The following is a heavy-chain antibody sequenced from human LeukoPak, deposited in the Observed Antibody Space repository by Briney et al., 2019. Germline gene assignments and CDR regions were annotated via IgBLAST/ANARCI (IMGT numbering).Heavy chain of an antibody. CDR2: ISSSSTYI. Sequence: GGSLRLSCAASGFAFTTYTMNWVRQAPGKGLEWVSSISSSSTYIYYADSVKGRFTISRDNAKNSLYLQVNSLRAEDTAVYYCAKDIYGGTWPNDYWGQGTLVTVSS. CDR3: AKDIYGGTWPNDY. J-gene: IGHJ4*02. V-gene: IGHV3-21*06. D-gene: IGHD4-23*01. CDR1: GFAFTTYT.